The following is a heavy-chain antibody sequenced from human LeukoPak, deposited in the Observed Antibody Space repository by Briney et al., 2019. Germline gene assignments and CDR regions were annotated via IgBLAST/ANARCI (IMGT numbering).Heavy chain of an antibody. V-gene: IGHV3-53*01. CDR1: GFTVNDNY. D-gene: IGHD3-10*02. Sequence: TGGSLRLSCAASGFTVNDNYISWVRQTPGKGLEWVSVIYSGGSTYYADSVKGRFIISRDNSKNTLYLQMNSLRAEDTAVYYCAELGITMIGGVWGKGTTVTISS. CDR2: IYSGGST. J-gene: IGHJ6*04. CDR3: AELGITMIGGV.